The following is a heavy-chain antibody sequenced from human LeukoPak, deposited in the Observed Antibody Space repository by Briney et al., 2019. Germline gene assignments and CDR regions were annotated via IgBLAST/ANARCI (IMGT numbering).Heavy chain of an antibody. V-gene: IGHV3-23*01. J-gene: IGHJ6*03. D-gene: IGHD5-12*01. Sequence: GGSLRLSYAASGFTFSSYGMSWVRQAPGKGLEWVSAISGSGGSTYYADSVKGRFTISRDNSKNTLYLQMNSLRAEDTAVYYCAKLSGYTIYYYYYMDVWGKGTTVTISS. CDR2: ISGSGGST. CDR3: AKLSGYTIYYYYYMDV. CDR1: GFTFSSYG.